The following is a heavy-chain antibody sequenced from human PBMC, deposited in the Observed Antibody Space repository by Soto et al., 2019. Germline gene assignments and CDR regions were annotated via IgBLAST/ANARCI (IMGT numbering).Heavy chain of an antibody. V-gene: IGHV3-15*07. D-gene: IGHD3-16*01. J-gene: IGHJ4*02. Sequence: VQLVESGGGLVKPGGSLRLSCAASAFTFSNAWMNWVRQAPGKGLEWGGRIKSNGDGWTTDYAASAKGRFTISRDDSTSLLYLHMNSLKTEDRAVFYCSSSVPWGSKYWVPGSLVTVS. CDR2: IKSNGDGWTT. CDR1: AFTFSNAW. CDR3: SSSVPWGSKY.